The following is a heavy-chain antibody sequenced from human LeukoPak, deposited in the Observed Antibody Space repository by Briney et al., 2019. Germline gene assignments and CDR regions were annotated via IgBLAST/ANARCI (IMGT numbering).Heavy chain of an antibody. J-gene: IGHJ4*02. D-gene: IGHD1-26*01. CDR1: GGSITSYY. Sequence: PSDTLSLTCTVSGGSITSYYSGCVRQPAGKGLEWIGRIYTTGRTNHHPPLKSRLTMSVDTSKKQFSMNLSSVTAADTAVYYCARVGYIGSSWLFDYWGQGALVIVSS. CDR2: IYTTGRT. V-gene: IGHV4-4*07. CDR3: ARVGYIGSSWLFDY.